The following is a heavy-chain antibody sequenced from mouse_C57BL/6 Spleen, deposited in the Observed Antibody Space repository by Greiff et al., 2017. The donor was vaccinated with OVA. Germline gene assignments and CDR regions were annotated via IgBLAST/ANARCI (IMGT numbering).Heavy chain of an antibody. Sequence: VQLQQSGAELVRPGASVKLSCTASGFNIKDYYMHWVKQRPEQGLEWIGRIDPEDGDTEYAPKFQGKATMTADTSSNTAYLQLSSLTSEYPAVYYCTTGQLRLPSFAYWGQGTLVTVSA. CDR2: IDPEDGDT. J-gene: IGHJ3*01. V-gene: IGHV14-1*01. CDR1: GFNIKDYY. CDR3: TTGQLRLPSFAY. D-gene: IGHD3-2*02.